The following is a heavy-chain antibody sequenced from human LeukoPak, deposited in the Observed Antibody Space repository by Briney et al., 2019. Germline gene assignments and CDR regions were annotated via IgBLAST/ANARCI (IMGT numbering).Heavy chain of an antibody. CDR3: AKDRGSSGWSTTLYYYYYGMDV. J-gene: IGHJ6*02. CDR2: ISWNSGSI. Sequence: GRSLRLSCAASGFTFDDYAMHWVRQAPGKGLEWVSGISWNSGSIGYADSVKGRFTISRDNAKNSLYLQMNSPRAEDTALYYCAKDRGSSGWSTTLYYYYYGMDVWGQGTTVTVSS. V-gene: IGHV3-9*01. CDR1: GFTFDDYA. D-gene: IGHD6-19*01.